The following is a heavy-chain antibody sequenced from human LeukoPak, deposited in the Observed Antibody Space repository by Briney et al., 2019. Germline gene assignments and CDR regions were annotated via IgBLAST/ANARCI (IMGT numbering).Heavy chain of an antibody. CDR3: ARAAVPGSTTRFDY. V-gene: IGHV1-2*02. CDR1: GYTVAGYY. CDR2: INPNSGVT. D-gene: IGHD6-19*01. J-gene: IGHJ4*02. Sequence: ASVKVSCKAAGYTVAGYYMHWGRQAPGQGLEWMGWINPNSGVTNYAQKFQGRVTMTRDTSISTAYMELSRLRSDDTAVYYCARAAVPGSTTRFDYWGQGTLVTVSS.